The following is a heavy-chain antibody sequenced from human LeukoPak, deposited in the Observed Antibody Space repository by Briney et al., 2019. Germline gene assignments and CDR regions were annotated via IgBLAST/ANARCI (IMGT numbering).Heavy chain of an antibody. Sequence: GGSLRLSCAASGFSVRSKYMSWVRQAPGKGLEWVANINQDGSENYYVDSVKGRFTISRDNAKNSLYLQMNSLRAEDTAVYYCTKGRSNHYWGQGTLVTVST. J-gene: IGHJ4*02. CDR2: INQDGSEN. D-gene: IGHD3-10*01. V-gene: IGHV3-7*01. CDR1: GFSVRSKY. CDR3: TKGRSNHY.